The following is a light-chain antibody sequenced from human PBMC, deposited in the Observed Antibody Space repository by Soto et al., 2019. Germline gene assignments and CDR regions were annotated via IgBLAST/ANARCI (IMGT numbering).Light chain of an antibody. V-gene: IGKV3D-20*01. CDR1: QSVRSSY. Sequence: EIVLTQSPATLSLSPGEIATLSCGASQSVRSSYLAWYQQKPGLAPRLLIYDASSRATGIPDRFSGSGSGTEFSLTISSLQSEDFEVYYCQQYNNWPITFGQGTRLEIK. J-gene: IGKJ5*01. CDR3: QQYNNWPIT. CDR2: DAS.